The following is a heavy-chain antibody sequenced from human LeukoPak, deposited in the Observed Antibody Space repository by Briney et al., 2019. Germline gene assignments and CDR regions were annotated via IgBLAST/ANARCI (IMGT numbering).Heavy chain of an antibody. J-gene: IGHJ4*02. CDR1: GFTFTNYA. CDR3: AKVRHPGFWSGSQFDY. D-gene: IGHD3-3*01. CDR2: VSGSGDST. V-gene: IGHV3-23*01. Sequence: GGSLRLSCAASGFTFTNYAMSWVRQAPGKGLEWVSSVSGSGDSTYYADSVKGRFTISRDNSKNTLYLQMNSLRAEDTAVYYCAKVRHPGFWSGSQFDYWGQGTLVTVSS.